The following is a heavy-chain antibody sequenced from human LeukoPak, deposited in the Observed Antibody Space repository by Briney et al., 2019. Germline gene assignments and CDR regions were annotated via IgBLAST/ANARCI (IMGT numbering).Heavy chain of an antibody. CDR1: GGSISSSSYY. CDR3: ARARRGYDFWSGYYTGPYFDY. J-gene: IGHJ4*02. D-gene: IGHD3-3*01. V-gene: IGHV4-39*07. Sequence: SETLSLTCTVSGGSISSSSYYWGWIRQPPGKGLEWIGSIYYSGSTYYNPSLKSRVTISVDTSKNQFSLKLSSVTAADTAVYYCARARRGYDFWSGYYTGPYFDYWGQGTLVTVSS. CDR2: IYYSGST.